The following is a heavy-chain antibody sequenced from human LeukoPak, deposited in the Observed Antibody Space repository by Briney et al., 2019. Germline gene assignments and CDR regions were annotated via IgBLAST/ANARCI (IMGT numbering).Heavy chain of an antibody. Sequence: SETLSLTCAVYGGSFSGYYWSWIRLPPGKGLEWIGEINHSGSTNYNPSLKSRVTISVDTSKNQFSLKLSSVTAADTAVYYCARWVTTGYNWFDPWGQGTLVTVSS. CDR2: INHSGST. D-gene: IGHD4-17*01. J-gene: IGHJ5*02. CDR3: ARWVTTGYNWFDP. V-gene: IGHV4-34*01. CDR1: GGSFSGYY.